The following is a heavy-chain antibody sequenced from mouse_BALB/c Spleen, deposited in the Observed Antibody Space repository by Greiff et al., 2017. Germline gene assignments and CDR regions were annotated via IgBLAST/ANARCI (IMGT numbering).Heavy chain of an antibody. Sequence: QVQLKESGPGLVAPSQSLSITCTVSGFSLSRYSVHWVRQPPGKGLEWLGMIWGGGSTDYNSALKSRLSISKDNSKSQVFLKMNSLQTDDTAMYYCASPYDYDAWFAYWGQGTLVTVSA. CDR2: IWGGGST. CDR1: GFSLSRYS. J-gene: IGHJ3*01. V-gene: IGHV2-6-4*01. CDR3: ASPYDYDAWFAY. D-gene: IGHD2-4*01.